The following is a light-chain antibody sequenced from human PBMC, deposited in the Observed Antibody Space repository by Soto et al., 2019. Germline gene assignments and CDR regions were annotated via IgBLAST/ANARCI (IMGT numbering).Light chain of an antibody. CDR3: QQSLSKFLNT. CDR2: TAS. J-gene: IGKJ2*01. Sequence: DIQMTQSPSSLSASVGDRVTITCRASQSISSYLNWYQQKPGKAPKLLIYTASSLQSGVPSRFSGSGSGTDFTLTISSLQPEDFATYYCQQSLSKFLNTFGQGTKLEIK. CDR1: QSISSY. V-gene: IGKV1-39*01.